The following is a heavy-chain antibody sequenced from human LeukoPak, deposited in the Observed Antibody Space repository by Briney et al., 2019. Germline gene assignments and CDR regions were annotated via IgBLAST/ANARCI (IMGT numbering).Heavy chain of an antibody. J-gene: IGHJ4*02. CDR1: GFTVSSNY. CDR2: IYSGGST. CDR3: ARGSTHYDVLTGYHYYFDY. Sequence: GGSLRLSCAASGFTVSSNYMSWVRQAPGKGLEWVSIIYSGGSTFYADSVKGRFTISRDNSKNTLYLQMNSLRAEDTAVYYCARGSTHYDVLTGYHYYFDYWGQGTLVTVSS. V-gene: IGHV3-53*01. D-gene: IGHD3-9*01.